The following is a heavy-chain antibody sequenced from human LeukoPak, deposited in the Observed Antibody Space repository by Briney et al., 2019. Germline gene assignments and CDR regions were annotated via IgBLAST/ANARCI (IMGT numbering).Heavy chain of an antibody. CDR2: ISSSGSTI. V-gene: IGHV3-48*03. D-gene: IGHD3-10*02. J-gene: IGHJ6*04. Sequence: GALRLSCAASGFTFSSYEMNWVRQAPGKGLEWVSYISSSGSTIYYADSVKGRFTISRDNAKNSLYLQMNSMRAEDTAVYYCAELGITMIGGVWGKGTTVTISS. CDR3: AELGITMIGGV. CDR1: GFTFSSYE.